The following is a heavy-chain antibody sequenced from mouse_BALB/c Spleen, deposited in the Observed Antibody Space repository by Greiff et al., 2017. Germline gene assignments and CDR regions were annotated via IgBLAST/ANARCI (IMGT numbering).Heavy chain of an antibody. CDR3: ARHGNGNYSYAMDY. D-gene: IGHD2-1*01. Sequence: EVHLVESGGDLVKPGGSLKLSCAASGFTFSSYGMSWVRQTPDKRLEWVATISSGGSYTYYPDSVKGRFTISRDNAKNTLYLQMSSLKSEDTAMYYCARHGNGNYSYAMDYWGQGTSVTVSS. CDR2: ISSGGSYT. V-gene: IGHV5-6*01. J-gene: IGHJ4*01. CDR1: GFTFSSYG.